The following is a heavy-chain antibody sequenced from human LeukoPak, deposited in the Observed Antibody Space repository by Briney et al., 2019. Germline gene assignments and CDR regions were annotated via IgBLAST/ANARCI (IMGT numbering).Heavy chain of an antibody. CDR3: ARVGYSSSWYLAG. V-gene: IGHV4-59*01. CDR2: IYYSGST. CDR1: GGSISSYY. Sequence: SETLSLTCTLSGGSISSYYWSWIRQPPGKGLEWIGYIYYSGSTNYNPSLKSRVTISVDTSKNQFSLKLCSVTAADTAVYYCARVGYSSSWYLAGWGQGTLVTVSS. J-gene: IGHJ4*02. D-gene: IGHD6-13*01.